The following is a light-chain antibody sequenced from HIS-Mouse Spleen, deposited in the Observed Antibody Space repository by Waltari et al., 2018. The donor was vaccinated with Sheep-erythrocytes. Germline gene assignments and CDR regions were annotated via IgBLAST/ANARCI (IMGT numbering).Light chain of an antibody. V-gene: IGLV2-8*01. CDR2: EVS. J-gene: IGLJ3*02. Sequence: QSALTQPPSASGSPGQSVTISCTGTSSDVGGYNYVSWYQPHPGKAPKLMIYEVSKRPTGVPGRFSGSTSGTTASLTVSGLQAEDEADYYCSSYAGSNNWVFGGGTKLTVL. CDR1: SSDVGGYNY. CDR3: SSYAGSNNWV.